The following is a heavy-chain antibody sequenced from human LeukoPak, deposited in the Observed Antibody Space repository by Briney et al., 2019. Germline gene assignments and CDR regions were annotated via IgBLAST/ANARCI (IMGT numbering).Heavy chain of an antibody. CDR1: GGSISSSSYY. Sequence: SETLSLTCTVSGGSISSSSYYWGWIRQPPGKGLEWIGSIYYSGSTYYNPSLKSRVTISVDTSKNQFSLKLSSVTAADTAVYYCARLRYGSGWYKRFRFDPWGQGTLVTVSS. D-gene: IGHD6-19*01. V-gene: IGHV4-39*01. CDR3: ARLRYGSGWYKRFRFDP. CDR2: IYYSGST. J-gene: IGHJ5*02.